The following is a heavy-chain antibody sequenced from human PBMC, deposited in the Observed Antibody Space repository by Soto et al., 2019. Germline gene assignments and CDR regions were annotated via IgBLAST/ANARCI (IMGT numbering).Heavy chain of an antibody. J-gene: IGHJ6*03. CDR1: GYTFTSYY. Sequence: QVQLVQSGAEVKKPGASVKVSCKASGYTFTSYYMHWVRQAPGQGLEWMGIINPSGGSTSYAQKFQGRGTMTRDTSTSTAYMELSSLRSEDTAVYYCARDATFGVVINYYYMDVWGKGTTVTVSS. D-gene: IGHD3-3*01. CDR3: ARDATFGVVINYYYMDV. V-gene: IGHV1-46*03. CDR2: INPSGGST.